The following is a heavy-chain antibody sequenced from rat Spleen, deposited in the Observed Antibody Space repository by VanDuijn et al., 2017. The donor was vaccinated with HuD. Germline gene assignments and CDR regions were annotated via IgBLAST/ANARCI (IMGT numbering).Heavy chain of an antibody. CDR3: GKDMNYFSTYPFYLMGA. D-gene: IGHD1-2*01. V-gene: IGHV5-58*01. CDR1: GFTFSGYW. CDR2: INTDGDST. J-gene: IGHJ4*01. Sequence: EVQLVESGGGLVQPGRSLKLSCAASGFTFSGYWMYWLRQAPGKGLEWISSINTDGDSTFYPDSVKGRFTISRDNAKSSLYLQMNSLRSEDTATYFCGKDMNYFSTYPFYLMGAWGQGTSVTVSS.